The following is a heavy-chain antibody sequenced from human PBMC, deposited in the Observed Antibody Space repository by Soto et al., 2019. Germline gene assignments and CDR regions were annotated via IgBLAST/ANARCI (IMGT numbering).Heavy chain of an antibody. CDR2: ISVYNGNT. CDR1: GYTFTSYG. D-gene: IGHD3-10*01. CDR3: ARTAYGSGTSSIFDF. V-gene: IGHV1-18*01. J-gene: IGHJ4*02. Sequence: QVQLVQSGAEVKKPGASVKVSCKASGYTFTSYGISWVRQAPGQGLEWMGWISVYNGNTKYAQKLQGRVTMTTDTPTTSAYMELRSLRSDDTAVYYCARTAYGSGTSSIFDFWGQGALVTVSS.